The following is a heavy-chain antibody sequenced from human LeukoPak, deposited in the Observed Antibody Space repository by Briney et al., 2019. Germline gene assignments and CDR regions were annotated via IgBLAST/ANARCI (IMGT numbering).Heavy chain of an antibody. D-gene: IGHD1-26*01. CDR1: GRTISSYY. J-gene: IGHJ5*02. CDR3: ARGHYSGIYPLRWFDP. CDR2: IYYSGST. Sequence: SETLSLTCTVSGRTISSYYWNWMRQPPGKGLEWIGYIYYSGSTNYNALLKSRVNISVDTSKHHFSAMVTPVTAAETAVYCCARGHYSGIYPLRWFDPCGQGTLVTVSS. V-gene: IGHV4-59*01.